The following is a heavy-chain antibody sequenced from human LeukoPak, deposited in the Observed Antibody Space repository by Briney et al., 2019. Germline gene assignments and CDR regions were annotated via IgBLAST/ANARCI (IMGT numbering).Heavy chain of an antibody. CDR1: GSTFSSYS. CDR2: IRYDGSNK. Sequence: GGSLRLSCAVSGSTFSSYSMHWVRPAPGKGLEWVAFIRYDGSNKYYTDSVKGRVTISRDNSKNTLYLQMNSLRAEDTAVYYCAKDQYSSSYYVDYWGQGTLVTVSS. CDR3: AKDQYSSSYYVDY. V-gene: IGHV3-30*02. D-gene: IGHD6-6*01. J-gene: IGHJ4*02.